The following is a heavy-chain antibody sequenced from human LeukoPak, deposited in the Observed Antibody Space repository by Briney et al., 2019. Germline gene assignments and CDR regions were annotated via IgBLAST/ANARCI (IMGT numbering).Heavy chain of an antibody. CDR2: ISSSGSTI. V-gene: IGHV3-48*03. D-gene: IGHD1-26*01. Sequence: GGSLRLSCAASGFTFSSYEMNWVRQAPGKGLEWVSYISSSGSTIYYADSVKGRFTTSRDNAKNSVFLQMNSLRAEDTAVYYCARDPILPGATGGADYWGQGTLVTVSS. CDR3: ARDPILPGATGGADY. CDR1: GFTFSSYE. J-gene: IGHJ4*02.